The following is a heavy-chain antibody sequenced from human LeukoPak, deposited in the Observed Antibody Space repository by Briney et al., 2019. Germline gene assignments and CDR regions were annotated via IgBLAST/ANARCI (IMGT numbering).Heavy chain of an antibody. D-gene: IGHD2-21*01. CDR2: INPNSGDT. CDR3: ARDRLVDYYYYGMDV. CDR1: GYTFTDYC. J-gene: IGHJ6*02. Sequence: ASVKVSCKASGYTFTDYCLHWVRQAPGQGLEWMGWINPNSGDTNYAQKFQGRVTMTRDTSIRTAYTELSRLRSDDTAVYYCARDRLVDYYYYGMDVWGQGTTVTVSS. V-gene: IGHV1-2*02.